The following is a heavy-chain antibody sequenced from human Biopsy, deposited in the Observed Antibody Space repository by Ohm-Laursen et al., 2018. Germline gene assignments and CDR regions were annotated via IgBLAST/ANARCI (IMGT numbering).Heavy chain of an antibody. J-gene: IGHJ5*02. CDR1: GVSITAYY. Sequence: TLSLTCTVSGVSITAYYWSWIRQPPGRGLECIGNIHHSGSTNYNPSLKSRLTISVDTSKNQFSLKLSSVTAADTAVYYCARDYDTSGCYYVSWGQGTLVTVSS. V-gene: IGHV4-4*09. CDR3: ARDYDTSGCYYVS. D-gene: IGHD3-22*01. CDR2: IHHSGST.